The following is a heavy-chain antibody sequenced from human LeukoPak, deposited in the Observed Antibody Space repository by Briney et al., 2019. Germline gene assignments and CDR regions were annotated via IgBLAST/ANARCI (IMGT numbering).Heavy chain of an antibody. Sequence: PGRSLRLSCAVSGFIFRSYGMHWVRQAPGKGLEWVSAISGSGGSTYYADSVKGRFTISRDNSKNTLYLQMNSLRAEDTAVYYCAKDGHYDSSGSMDRWGQGTLVTVSS. D-gene: IGHD3-22*01. V-gene: IGHV3-23*01. CDR2: ISGSGGST. CDR1: GFIFRSYG. CDR3: AKDGHYDSSGSMDR. J-gene: IGHJ5*02.